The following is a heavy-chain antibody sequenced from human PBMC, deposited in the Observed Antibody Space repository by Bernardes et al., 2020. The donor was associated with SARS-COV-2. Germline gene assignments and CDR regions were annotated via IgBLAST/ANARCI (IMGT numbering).Heavy chain of an antibody. CDR1: GFTFKNFG. CDR2: ISYDGNNK. D-gene: IGHD3-10*01. CDR3: ARGRTAFGYYYGMDV. J-gene: IGHJ6*02. V-gene: IGHV3-30*03. Sequence: GGSLRLSCAASGFTFKNFGMHWVRQAPGKGLEWVALISYDGNNKFYADSMKGRFTISRDNSENTLFLHMNSLRAEDTALYYCARGRTAFGYYYGMDVWGQGTTVTVSS.